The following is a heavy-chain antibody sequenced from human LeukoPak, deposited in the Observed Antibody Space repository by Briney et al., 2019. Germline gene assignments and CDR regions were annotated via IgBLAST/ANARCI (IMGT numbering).Heavy chain of an antibody. CDR3: ASQVISGSSDAFDI. D-gene: IGHD1-26*01. CDR2: ISSSSSYI. CDR1: GFTFSSYS. Sequence: GGSLRLSCAASGFTFSSYSMNWVRQAPGKGLEWVSSISSSSSYIYYADSVKGRFTISRDNAKNSLYLQMNSLRAEDTAVYYCASQVISGSSDAFDIWGQETMVTVSS. V-gene: IGHV3-21*01. J-gene: IGHJ3*02.